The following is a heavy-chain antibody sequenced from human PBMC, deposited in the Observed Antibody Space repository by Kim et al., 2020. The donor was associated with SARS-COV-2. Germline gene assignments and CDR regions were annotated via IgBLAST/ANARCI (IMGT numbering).Heavy chain of an antibody. J-gene: IGHJ6*03. D-gene: IGHD1-1*01. CDR2: INTNTGNP. CDR3: ARVSWNYDYYYYMDV. V-gene: IGHV7-4-1*02. CDR1: GYTFTSYA. Sequence: ASVKVSCKASGYTFTSYAMNWVRQAPGQGLEWMGLINTNTGNPTYAQGFTGRFVFSLDTSVSTAYLQISSLKAEDTAVYYCARVSWNYDYYYYMDVWGKGTTVTVSS.